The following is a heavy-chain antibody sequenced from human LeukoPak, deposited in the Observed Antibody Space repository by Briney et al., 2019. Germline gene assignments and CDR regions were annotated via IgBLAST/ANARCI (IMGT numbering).Heavy chain of an antibody. V-gene: IGHV3-7*01. CDR3: VRGGIASAFDI. CDR2: IKQDGSKK. J-gene: IGHJ3*02. D-gene: IGHD6-13*01. CDR1: GFPFSSYW. Sequence: GGSLRLSCVASGFPFSSYWMTWVRQAPGKGLEWVANIKQDGSKKSYVDSVKGRFTISRDNAKNSLYLQMNSLRAEDTAVYYCVRGGIASAFDIWGQGTMVTVSS.